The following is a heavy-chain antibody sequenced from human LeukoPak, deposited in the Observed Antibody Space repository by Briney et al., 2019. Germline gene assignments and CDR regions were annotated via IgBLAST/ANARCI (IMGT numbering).Heavy chain of an antibody. CDR2: INHSGST. D-gene: IGHD3-22*01. CDR3: ARGRVYYDSSTYYAGAFDI. CDR1: GGSSSGYY. J-gene: IGHJ3*02. V-gene: IGHV4-34*01. Sequence: SETPSLTCAVYGGSSSGYYWSWIRQPPGKGLEWIGEINHSGSTNFNPPLKSRVTISVDTSKNQFSLRLSSVTAADTAVYYCARGRVYYDSSTYYAGAFDIWGQGTMVTVSS.